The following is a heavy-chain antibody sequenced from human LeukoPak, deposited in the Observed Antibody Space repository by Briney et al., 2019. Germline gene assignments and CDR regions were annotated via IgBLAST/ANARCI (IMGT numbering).Heavy chain of an antibody. CDR2: ISGSGSSA. Sequence: GSLSLSCAASGFTFTTYVMRWVRQAPGKGLEWVSSISGSGSSAYNTDSVKGRFTISGDNSKNTLFLQMNSLRAEDTAVYYCAKGPAGAATDYWGQGTLVTVSS. D-gene: IGHD6-13*01. J-gene: IGHJ4*02. V-gene: IGHV3-23*01. CDR3: AKGPAGAATDY. CDR1: GFTFTTYV.